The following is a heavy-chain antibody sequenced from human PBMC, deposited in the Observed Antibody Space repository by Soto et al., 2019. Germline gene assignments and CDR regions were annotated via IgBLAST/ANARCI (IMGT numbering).Heavy chain of an antibody. CDR2: IYYSGLT. CDR1: GGSMRSEGYY. V-gene: IGHV4-31*03. J-gene: IGHJ4*02. D-gene: IGHD2-21*01. Sequence: SETLSLTCSVSGGSMRSEGYYWSWIRQHPGKGLEWIGYIYYSGLTDYNPSLKSRLTISVDKSKNEFYLKMRSVTAADTAVYYCAYLRGFTGYSGDLGQGTLVTVSS. CDR3: AYLRGFTGYSGD.